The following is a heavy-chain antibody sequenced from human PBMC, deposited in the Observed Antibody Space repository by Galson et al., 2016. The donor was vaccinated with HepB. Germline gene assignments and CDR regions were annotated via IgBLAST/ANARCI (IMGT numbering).Heavy chain of an antibody. CDR2: INHGGGA. CDR3: ACRFVVVEPTSGAFDV. Sequence: SETLSLTCGVDGGSFSGHYWSWIRQPPGKGLEWIGEINHGGGANYNPSLRSRVTISMDTSTNHFSLQLSSVTAAEPAVYYCACRFVVVEPTSGAFDVWGQGIMVAVSS. V-gene: IGHV4-34*01. D-gene: IGHD2-15*01. J-gene: IGHJ3*01. CDR1: GGSFSGHY.